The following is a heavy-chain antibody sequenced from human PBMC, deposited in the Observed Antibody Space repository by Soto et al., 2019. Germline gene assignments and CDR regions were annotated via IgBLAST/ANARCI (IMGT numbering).Heavy chain of an antibody. CDR1: GYTFTSYG. CDR2: ISAYNGNT. Sequence: ASVKVSCKASGYTFTSYGISWVRQAPGQGLEWMGWISAYNGNTNYAQKLQGRVTMTTDTSTSTAYMELRSLRSDDTAVYYRARVHYGGNGQGYYYYGMDVWGQGTTVTVSS. CDR3: ARVHYGGNGQGYYYYGMDV. V-gene: IGHV1-18*01. D-gene: IGHD2-15*01. J-gene: IGHJ6*02.